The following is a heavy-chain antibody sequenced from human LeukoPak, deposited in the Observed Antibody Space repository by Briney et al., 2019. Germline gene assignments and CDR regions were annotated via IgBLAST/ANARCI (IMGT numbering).Heavy chain of an antibody. J-gene: IGHJ4*02. Sequence: PSETLSLTCGVSGGSITSTNWWRWVRQPPGQGLEWIGEVSLSGLTNYNPTLNSRVIMALDTSKNHLSLNLTSVTAADTAVYFCSRENGAFSPFGYWGQGTLVTVPS. CDR3: SRENGAFSPFGY. CDR1: GGSITSTNW. V-gene: IGHV4-4*02. D-gene: IGHD2-8*01. CDR2: VSLSGLT.